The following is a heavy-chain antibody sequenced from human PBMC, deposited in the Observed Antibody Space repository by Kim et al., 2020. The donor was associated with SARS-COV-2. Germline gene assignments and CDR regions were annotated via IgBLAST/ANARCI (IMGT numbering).Heavy chain of an antibody. Sequence: GGSLRLSCAASGFTFSSYAMHWVRQAPGKGLEWVAVISYDGSNKYYADSVKGRFTISRDNSKNTLYLQMNSLRAEDTAVYYCARGTPRTIDEGAVDFDYCGQGPLDTVSS. CDR1: GFTFSSYA. CDR3: ARGTPRTIDEGAVDFDY. J-gene: IGHJ4*02. CDR2: ISYDGSNK. V-gene: IGHV3-30-3*01. D-gene: IGHD1-7*01.